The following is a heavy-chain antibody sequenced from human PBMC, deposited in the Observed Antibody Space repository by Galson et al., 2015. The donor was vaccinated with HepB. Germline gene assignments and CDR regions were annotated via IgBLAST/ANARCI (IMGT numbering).Heavy chain of an antibody. CDR1: GFTVSSYY. CDR2: IYSGGST. J-gene: IGHJ4*02. V-gene: IGHV3-53*01. D-gene: IGHD1-26*01. Sequence: SLRLSCAASGFTVSSYYMSWVRQAPGKGLEWVSVIYSGGSTYYRDSVKGRFTISRDNSRNTLYLQMSSLRAEDTAVYYCVRMYSGIYPDIWGQGTLVTVSS. CDR3: VRMYSGIYPDI.